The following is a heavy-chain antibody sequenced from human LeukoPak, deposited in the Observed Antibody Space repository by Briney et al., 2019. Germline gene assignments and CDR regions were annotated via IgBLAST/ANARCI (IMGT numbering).Heavy chain of an antibody. Sequence: SETLSLTCTVSGGSISYSSYYWGWIRQPPGKGLEWIGSIYYSGSTYYNPSLKSRVTISVDTSKNQFSLKLSSVTAADTAVYYCACGYSYGYGIYWGQGTLVTVSS. CDR2: IYYSGST. J-gene: IGHJ4*02. D-gene: IGHD5-18*01. V-gene: IGHV4-39*07. CDR3: ACGYSYGYGIY. CDR1: GGSISYSSYY.